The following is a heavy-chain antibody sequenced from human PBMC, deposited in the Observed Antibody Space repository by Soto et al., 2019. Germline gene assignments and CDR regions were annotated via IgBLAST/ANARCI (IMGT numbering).Heavy chain of an antibody. D-gene: IGHD2-21*02. J-gene: IGHJ4*02. V-gene: IGHV3-11*06. CDR3: ARVVGVTIRAGLPGY. CDR1: GFTFSDYY. Sequence: GGSLRLSCAASGFTFSDYYMSWIRQAPGKGLEWVSYISSSSSYTNYADSVKGRFTISRDNAKNSLYLQMNSLRAEDTAVYYCARVVGVTIRAGLPGYWGQGTLVTVS. CDR2: ISSSSSYT.